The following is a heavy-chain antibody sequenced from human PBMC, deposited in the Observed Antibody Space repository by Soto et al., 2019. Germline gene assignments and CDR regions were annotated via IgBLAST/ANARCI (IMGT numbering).Heavy chain of an antibody. CDR2: IHSDGSST. CDR1: GFTFSYYW. Sequence: EVRLVESEGGLVQPGGSLSLSCAASGFTFSYYWMHWVRQAPGQGLLWVSRIHSDGSSTTYADSVKGRFTISRDNAKNAVSLQMNSLGVEDRVVYFCARGDRGAFDLWGRGRMVTVS. J-gene: IGHJ3*01. CDR3: ARGDRGAFDL. V-gene: IGHV3-74*01.